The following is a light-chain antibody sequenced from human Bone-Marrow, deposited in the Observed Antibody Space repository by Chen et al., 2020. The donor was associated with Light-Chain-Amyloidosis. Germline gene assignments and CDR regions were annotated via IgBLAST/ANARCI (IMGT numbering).Light chain of an antibody. Sequence: SYVLTQPSSVSVAPGQTATIACGGNNIGSTSVHWYQQTPGQAPQLVVYDDSDRPSGIPERLSGSNSGNTATLTISRVEAVDEADYYCQVWDRSSDRPVFGGGTKLTVL. CDR3: QVWDRSSDRPV. J-gene: IGLJ3*02. CDR2: DDS. CDR1: NIGSTS. V-gene: IGLV3-21*02.